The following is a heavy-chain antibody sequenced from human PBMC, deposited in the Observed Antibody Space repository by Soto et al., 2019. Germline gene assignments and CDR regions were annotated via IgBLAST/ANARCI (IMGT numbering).Heavy chain of an antibody. D-gene: IGHD3-10*01. V-gene: IGHV3-53*02. J-gene: IGHJ6*02. CDR1: GFAVSSDY. CDR2: AYIGDNT. CDR3: ARSLSGSGSFVDYGMDV. Sequence: EVLLVETGGGFIQPGGSLRLSCAASGFAVSSDYINWVRQAPGKGLEWVSVAYIGDNTFYADSVRGRFTVSKDNSQNTLYLQMSNLRAEDTAVYYCARSLSGSGSFVDYGMDVWGQGTTVTVSS.